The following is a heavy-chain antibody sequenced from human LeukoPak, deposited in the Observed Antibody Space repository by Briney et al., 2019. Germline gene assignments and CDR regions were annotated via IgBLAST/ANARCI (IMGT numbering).Heavy chain of an antibody. Sequence: SVKVPCKASGYTFTSYGISWVRQAPGQGLEWMGGIIPIFGTANYAQKFQGRVTITADESTSTAYMELSSLRSEDTAVYYCVRTSIAAAGTGWFDPWGQGTLVTVSS. J-gene: IGHJ5*02. CDR2: IIPIFGTA. V-gene: IGHV1-69*13. CDR3: VRTSIAAAGTGWFDP. CDR1: GYTFTSYG. D-gene: IGHD6-13*01.